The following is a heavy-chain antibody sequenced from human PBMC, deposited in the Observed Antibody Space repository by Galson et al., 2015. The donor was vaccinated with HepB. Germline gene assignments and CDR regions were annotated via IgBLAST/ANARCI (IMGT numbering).Heavy chain of an antibody. CDR2: ISASSSTI. CDR1: GFTFSRYN. Sequence: SLRLSCAASGFTFSRYNMNWVRQVPGKGLEWISYISASSSTIEYADSVKGRFIISRDNAKNSLFLQMSSLRAEDTAVYYCARDSRATFGEPNWFDPWGQGTLVTVSS. V-gene: IGHV3-48*01. D-gene: IGHD3-3*01. J-gene: IGHJ5*02. CDR3: ARDSRATFGEPNWFDP.